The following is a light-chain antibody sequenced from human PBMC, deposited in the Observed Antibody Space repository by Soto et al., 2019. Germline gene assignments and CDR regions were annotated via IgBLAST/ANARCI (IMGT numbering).Light chain of an antibody. CDR3: QERSKWPRFT. Sequence: EIVLTQSPATLSLSPGERATLSCRASQSVSSYLAWYQQKPGQAPRLIIYDASNRATFIPARFSGGGSGTDFTLTISSLEPEDFAMYYCQERSKWPRFTFGQGTKLEIK. J-gene: IGKJ2*01. CDR1: QSVSSY. V-gene: IGKV3-11*01. CDR2: DAS.